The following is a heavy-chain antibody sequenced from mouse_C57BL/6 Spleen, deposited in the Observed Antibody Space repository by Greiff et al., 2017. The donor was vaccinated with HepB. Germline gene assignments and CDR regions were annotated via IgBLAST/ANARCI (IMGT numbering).Heavy chain of an antibody. CDR1: GYTFTSYW. CDR2: IDPSDSYT. Sequence: VQLQQSGAELVMPGASVKLSCKASGYTFTSYWMHWVKQRPGQGLEWIGEIDPSDSYTNYNQKFKGKSTLTVDKSSSTAYMQLSSLTSEDSAVYYCARGSHYYGDAYWGQGTLVTVSA. J-gene: IGHJ3*01. V-gene: IGHV1-69*01. CDR3: ARGSHYYGDAY. D-gene: IGHD1-2*01.